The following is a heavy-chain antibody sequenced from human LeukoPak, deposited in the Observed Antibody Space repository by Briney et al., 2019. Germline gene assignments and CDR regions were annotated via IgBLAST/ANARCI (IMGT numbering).Heavy chain of an antibody. V-gene: IGHV4-59*01. Sequence: PSETLSLTCTASGGSISSYYWSWIRQPPGKGLEWIGYIYYSGSTNYNPSLKSRVTISVDTSKNQFSLKLSSVTAADTAVYYCARGSDSYGYGAFDYWGQGTLVTVSS. D-gene: IGHD5-18*01. CDR1: GGSISSYY. CDR2: IYYSGST. J-gene: IGHJ4*02. CDR3: ARGSDSYGYGAFDY.